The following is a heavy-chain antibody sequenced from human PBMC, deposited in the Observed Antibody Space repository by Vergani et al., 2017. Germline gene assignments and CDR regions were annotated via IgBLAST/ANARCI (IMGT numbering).Heavy chain of an antibody. CDR3: ARHGGGFNWFDP. D-gene: IGHD5-24*01. V-gene: IGHV5-10-1*01. CDR1: GYSFTSYW. J-gene: IGHJ5*02. Sequence: EVQLVQSGAEVKKPGESLRISCKGSGYSFTSYWISWVRQMPGKGLEWMGRIDPSDSYTNYSPSFQGHVTISADKAISTAYLQWSSLKASDTAMYYCARHGGGFNWFDPWRQGTLVTGYS. CDR2: IDPSDSYT.